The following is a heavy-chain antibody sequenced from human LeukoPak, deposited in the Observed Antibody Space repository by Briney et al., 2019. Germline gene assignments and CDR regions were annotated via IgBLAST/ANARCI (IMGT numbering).Heavy chain of an antibody. V-gene: IGHV3-48*03. J-gene: IGHJ6*02. CDR1: GFTFSSYE. D-gene: IGHD2-15*01. CDR3: ARAGWGYCSGGSCRTGVYYYYYGMDV. Sequence: AGGSLRLSCAASGFTFSSYEMNWVRQAPGKGLEWVSYISSSGSTIYYADSVKGRFTISRDNAKNSLYLQMNSLRAEDTAVYYCARAGWGYCSGGSCRTGVYYYYYGMDVWGQGTTVTVSS. CDR2: ISSSGSTI.